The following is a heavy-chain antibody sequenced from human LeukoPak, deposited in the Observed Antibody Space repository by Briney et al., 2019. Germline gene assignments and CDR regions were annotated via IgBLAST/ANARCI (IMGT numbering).Heavy chain of an antibody. D-gene: IGHD5-24*01. V-gene: IGHV3-73*01. CDR3: TRPVGDGYNWNYYYYYMDV. CDR1: GFTFSGSA. CDR2: IRRKAKSYAK. J-gene: IGHJ6*03. Sequence: GGSLRLSCAASGFTFSGSAMHWVRQACGKGVEWVGRIRRKAKSYAKAYAAAGKGRCTISRDDSKNTAYLQMNSLKTEDTAVYYCTRPVGDGYNWNYYYYYMDVWGKGTTVTVSS.